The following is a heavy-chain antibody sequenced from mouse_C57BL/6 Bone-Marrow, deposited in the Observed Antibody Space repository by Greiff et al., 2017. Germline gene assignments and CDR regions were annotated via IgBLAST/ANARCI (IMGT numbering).Heavy chain of an antibody. V-gene: IGHV8-8*01. CDR3: ARIDGDEGDRFAY. Sequence: QVTLKESGPGILQPSQSLSLTCSFSGFTLSTFGMGVGWIRQPSGKGLEWLAHIWWDDDKYYNPALKSGHTISKDTSNNQVFLKIANVDTADTATYYCARIDGDEGDRFAYWGQGTLVTVSA. CDR1: GFTLSTFGMG. D-gene: IGHD2-13*01. J-gene: IGHJ3*01. CDR2: IWWDDDK.